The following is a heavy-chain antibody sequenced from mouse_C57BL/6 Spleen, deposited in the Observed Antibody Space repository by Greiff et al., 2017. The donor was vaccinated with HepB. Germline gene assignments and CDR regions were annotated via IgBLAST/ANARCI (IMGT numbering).Heavy chain of an antibody. Sequence: EVQLVESGGGLVQPKGSLKLSCAASGFTFNTYAMHWVRQAPGKGLEWVARIRSKSSNYATYYADSVKDRFTISRDDSQSMLYLQMNNLKTEDTAMYYCVREGSSDSPYYYAMDYWGQGTSVTVSS. J-gene: IGHJ4*01. CDR3: VREGSSDSPYYYAMDY. CDR2: IRSKSSNYAT. D-gene: IGHD3-2*02. V-gene: IGHV10-3*01. CDR1: GFTFNTYA.